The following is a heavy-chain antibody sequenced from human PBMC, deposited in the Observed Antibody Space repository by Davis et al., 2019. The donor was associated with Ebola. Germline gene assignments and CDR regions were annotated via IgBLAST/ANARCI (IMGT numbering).Heavy chain of an antibody. J-gene: IGHJ6*02. CDR2: ISAYNGNT. CDR3: ARDSQYDFWSGYYLGYYYYYGMDV. V-gene: IGHV1-18*01. CDR1: GYTFTSYG. D-gene: IGHD3-3*01. Sequence: AASVKVSCKASGYTFTSYGISWVRQAPGQGLEWMGWISAYNGNTNYAQKLQGRVTMTTDTSTSTAYMELRSLRSYDTAVYYCARDSQYDFWSGYYLGYYYYYGMDVWGQGTTVTVSS.